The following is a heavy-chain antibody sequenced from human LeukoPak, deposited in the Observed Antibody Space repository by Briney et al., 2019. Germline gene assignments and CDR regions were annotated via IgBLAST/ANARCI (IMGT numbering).Heavy chain of an antibody. V-gene: IGHV1-2*02. D-gene: IGHD2-2*01. CDR1: GYTFTGYY. CDR2: INPNSGGT. Sequence: ASVKVSCKASGYTFTGYYMHWVRQAPGQGLERMGWINPNSGGTNYAQKFQGRVTMTRDTSISTAYMELSRLRSDDTAVYYCARGYCSSTSCHYGMDVWGQGTTVTVSS. CDR3: ARGYCSSTSCHYGMDV. J-gene: IGHJ6*02.